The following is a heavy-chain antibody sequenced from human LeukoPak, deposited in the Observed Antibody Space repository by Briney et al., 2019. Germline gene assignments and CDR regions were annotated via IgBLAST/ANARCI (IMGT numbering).Heavy chain of an antibody. CDR3: ARDGPYDSSGYYYARVSARPSRYFDL. CDR2: IKQEGSEK. CDR1: GFTFSSYW. V-gene: IGHV3-7*01. J-gene: IGHJ2*01. Sequence: PGGSLRLSCAASGFTFSSYWMSWVRQAPGKGLEWVANIKQEGSEKNYVDSVKGRFTISRDNSKNTLYLQMNSLRAEDTAVYYCARDGPYDSSGYYYARVSARPSRYFDLWGRGTLVTVSS. D-gene: IGHD3-22*01.